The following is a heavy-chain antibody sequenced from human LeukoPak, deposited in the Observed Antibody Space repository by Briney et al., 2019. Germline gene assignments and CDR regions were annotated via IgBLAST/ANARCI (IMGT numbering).Heavy chain of an antibody. V-gene: IGHV5-51*01. CDR3: ARRIYYSDSWRGFDY. J-gene: IGHJ4*02. CDR2: IYPGDSDT. CDR1: GYRFASYW. Sequence: GESLKITCKGSGYRFASYWIAWVRQMPGKGLELMGIIYPGDSDTRYSPPFQGQVTISADKSVSTAYLQWSSLQASDTAIYYCARRIYYSDSWRGFDYWGQGTPVTVSS. D-gene: IGHD1-26*01.